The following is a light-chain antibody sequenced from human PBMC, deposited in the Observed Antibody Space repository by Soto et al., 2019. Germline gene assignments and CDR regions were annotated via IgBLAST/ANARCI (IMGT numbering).Light chain of an antibody. Sequence: EVVMTQSPATVSVFPGEGVILSCRASQTISTDLAWYQQKPGQAPRLLIYGASTRATGVPDRFSGGGSGTEFTLTISSLQSEDFAFYYCQQNNKWPPVTFGGGTKVEIK. J-gene: IGKJ4*01. CDR2: GAS. CDR3: QQNNKWPPVT. V-gene: IGKV3-15*01. CDR1: QTISTD.